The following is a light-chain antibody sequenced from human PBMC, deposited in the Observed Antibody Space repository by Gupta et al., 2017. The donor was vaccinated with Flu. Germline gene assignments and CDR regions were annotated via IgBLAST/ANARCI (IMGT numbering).Light chain of an antibody. V-gene: IGLV2-14*01. CDR1: SSDVGDNNY. CDR2: EIS. J-gene: IGLJ2*01. Sequence: QSALTQPASVSGSPGQSITISCTATSSDVGDNNYVSWCQQHPGKAPKLMIYEISKRPSGVSNRFSGSQSGKTASLTISGLQAEDEADYYCTSYTTSNTWVFGGGTKLTVL. CDR3: TSYTTSNTWV.